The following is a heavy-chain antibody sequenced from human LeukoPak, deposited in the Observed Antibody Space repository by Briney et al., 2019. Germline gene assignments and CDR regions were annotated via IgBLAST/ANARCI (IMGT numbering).Heavy chain of an antibody. CDR3: ARDAPGSHFDY. D-gene: IGHD7-27*01. V-gene: IGHV3-7*01. CDR1: GFTFSSFW. J-gene: IGHJ4*02. CDR2: IKQDGTDK. Sequence: PGGSLRLSCAASGFTFSSFWMTWVRQAPGKRLEYVANIKQDGTDKYYVGSVKGRFTISRDNAKNSLYLQMNSLRAEDTAVYYCARDAPGSHFDYWGQGTLVTVSS.